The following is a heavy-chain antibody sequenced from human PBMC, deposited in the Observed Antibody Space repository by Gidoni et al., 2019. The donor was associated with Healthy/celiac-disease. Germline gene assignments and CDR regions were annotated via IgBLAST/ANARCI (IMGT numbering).Heavy chain of an antibody. J-gene: IGHJ4*02. V-gene: IGHV3-23*01. CDR3: AKDRGVYRRFGELLSDY. CDR1: GFTFSSYA. Sequence: EVQLLESGGGLVQPGGSLRLSCAASGFTFSSYAMSWVRQAPGKGLEWVSAISGSGGSTYYADSVKGRFTISRDNSKNTLYLQMNSLRAEDTAVYYCAKDRGVYRRFGELLSDYWGQGTLVTVSS. CDR2: ISGSGGST. D-gene: IGHD3-10*01.